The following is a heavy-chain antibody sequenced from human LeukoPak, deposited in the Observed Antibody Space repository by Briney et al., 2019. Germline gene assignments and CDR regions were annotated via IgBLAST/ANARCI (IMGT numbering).Heavy chain of an antibody. D-gene: IGHD6-13*01. CDR3: AKDILGGYSSSWYVPPDY. V-gene: IGHV3-23*01. Sequence: GGSLRLSCAASGFTFSNYAMSWVRQAPGKGLEWVSAISGSGGSTYYADSVKGRFTISRDNSKNTLYLQMNSLRAEDTAVYYCAKDILGGYSSSWYVPPDYWGQGTLVTVSS. J-gene: IGHJ4*01. CDR1: GFTFSNYA. CDR2: ISGSGGST.